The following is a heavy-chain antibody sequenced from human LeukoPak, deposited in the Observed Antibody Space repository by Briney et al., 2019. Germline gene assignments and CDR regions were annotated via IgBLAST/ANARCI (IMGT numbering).Heavy chain of an antibody. V-gene: IGHV3-9*01. J-gene: IGHJ3*02. CDR2: ISWNSGSI. Sequence: PGRSLRLSCAASGFTFDDYAMHWVRQAPGKGLEWVSGISWNSGSIGYADSVKGRFTISRDNAKNSLYLQMNSLRAEDTAVYYCAREGPYSYGPGDAFDIWGQGTMVTVSS. D-gene: IGHD5-18*01. CDR3: AREGPYSYGPGDAFDI. CDR1: GFTFDDYA.